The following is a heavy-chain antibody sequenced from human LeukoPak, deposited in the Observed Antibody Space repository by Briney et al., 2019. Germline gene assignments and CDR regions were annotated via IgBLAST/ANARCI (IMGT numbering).Heavy chain of an antibody. CDR2: ITGSGANT. CDR1: GFTFTNYA. V-gene: IGHV3-23*01. Sequence: PGASLRLSCAASGFTFTNYAMSWVRQAPGKGLEWVSAITGSGANTYYADSVKGRFTISRANSKYALYLQMNSLRAEDTAVYYCAQWGDFDVWTGYHVPDFWGQGTLVTVSS. D-gene: IGHD3/OR15-3a*01. CDR3: AQWGDFDVWTGYHVPDF. J-gene: IGHJ4*02.